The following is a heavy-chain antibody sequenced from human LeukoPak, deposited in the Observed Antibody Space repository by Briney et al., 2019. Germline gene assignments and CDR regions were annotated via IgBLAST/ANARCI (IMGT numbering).Heavy chain of an antibody. Sequence: SSETLSLTCTVPGGSIRGSSYYWGCVRQPPGKGLEWLGSIDYSGSTYYNPSLKSRVTIAVDTSKSQFSLKLSSVTAADTAVYYWARHTLGYSYGRYFDFWGQGTLVTVSS. CDR3: ARHTLGYSYGRYFDF. D-gene: IGHD5-18*01. CDR1: GGSIRGSSYY. V-gene: IGHV4-39*01. CDR2: IDYSGST. J-gene: IGHJ4*02.